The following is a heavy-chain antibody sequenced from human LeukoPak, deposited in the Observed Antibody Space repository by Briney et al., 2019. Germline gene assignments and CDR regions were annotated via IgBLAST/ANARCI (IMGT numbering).Heavy chain of an antibody. Sequence: PGGSLRVSCAATGFTFSDYYMSWIRQAPGKGLEWVSYISSSGSTIYYADSVKGRFTISRDNAKNSLYLQMNSLRAEDTAVYYCARDRTYYYDSSGYGYWGQGTLVTVSS. CDR3: ARDRTYYYDSSGYGY. CDR2: ISSSGSTI. CDR1: GFTFSDYY. J-gene: IGHJ4*02. D-gene: IGHD3-22*01. V-gene: IGHV3-11*04.